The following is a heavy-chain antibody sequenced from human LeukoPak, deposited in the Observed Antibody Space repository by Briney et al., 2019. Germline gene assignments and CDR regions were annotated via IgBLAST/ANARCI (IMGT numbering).Heavy chain of an antibody. CDR1: GYTFTGYY. CDR3: ARGLYDFWSGYAFDY. Sequence: ASVKVSCKASGYTFTGYYMHWVRQAPGQGLEWMGRINPNSGGTNYAQKFQGRVTMTRDTSISTAYMELSSLRSEDTAVYYCARGLYDFWSGYAFDYWGQGTLVTVSS. J-gene: IGHJ4*02. CDR2: INPNSGGT. D-gene: IGHD3-3*01. V-gene: IGHV1-2*06.